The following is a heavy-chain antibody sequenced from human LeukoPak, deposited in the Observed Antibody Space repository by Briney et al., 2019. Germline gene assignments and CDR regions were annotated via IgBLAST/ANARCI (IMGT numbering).Heavy chain of an antibody. CDR1: GFTFSSYW. CDR3: ARERRSYSNYGVAFDY. Sequence: GGSLRLSCAASGFTFSSYWMGWVRQAPGKGLEWVANIKQDGSEKYYVDSVKGRFTISRDNAKNSLYLQMNSLRAEDTAVYYCARERRSYSNYGVAFDYWGQGTLVTVSS. CDR2: IKQDGSEK. J-gene: IGHJ4*02. V-gene: IGHV3-7*01. D-gene: IGHD4-11*01.